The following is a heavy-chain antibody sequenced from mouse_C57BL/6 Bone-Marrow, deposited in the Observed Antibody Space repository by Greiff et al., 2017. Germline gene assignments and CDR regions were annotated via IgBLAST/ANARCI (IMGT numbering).Heavy chain of an antibody. J-gene: IGHJ2*01. CDR3: ARQGGYGSSYVFDY. V-gene: IGHV2-6-1*01. CDR1: GFSLTSYG. D-gene: IGHD1-1*01. CDR2: IWSDGST. Sequence: VMLVESGPGLVAPSQSLSITCTVSGFSLTSYGVHWVRQPPGKGLEWVVVIWSDGSTTYNSALKSRLSISKDNSKSQIFLKMNSLQTDDTAMYYCARQGGYGSSYVFDYWGQGTTLTVSS.